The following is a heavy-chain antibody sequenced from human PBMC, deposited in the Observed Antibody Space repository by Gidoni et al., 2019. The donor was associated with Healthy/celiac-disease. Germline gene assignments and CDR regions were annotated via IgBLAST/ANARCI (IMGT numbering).Heavy chain of an antibody. J-gene: IGHJ2*01. Sequence: QLQLQESGPGLVKPSETLSLTCTVSGGSISSSSYYWGWLRQPPGKGLEWIGSIYYSGSTYYNPSLKSRVTISVDTSKNQFSLKLSSVTAADTAVYYCAISRKDKYQLPNWYFDLWGRGTLVTVSS. CDR2: IYYSGST. CDR3: AISRKDKYQLPNWYFDL. CDR1: GGSISSSSYY. D-gene: IGHD2-2*01. V-gene: IGHV4-39*01.